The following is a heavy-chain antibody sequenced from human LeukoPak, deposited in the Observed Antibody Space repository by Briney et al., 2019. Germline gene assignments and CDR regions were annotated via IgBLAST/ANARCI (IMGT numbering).Heavy chain of an antibody. J-gene: IGHJ4*02. V-gene: IGHV3-23*01. CDR2: ISGSGGST. CDR1: GFTFSSYA. CDR3: AKDPDYYDSSSFDY. D-gene: IGHD3-22*01. Sequence: PGGSLRLSCAASGFTFSSYAMSWVRQAPGKGLEWVSAISGSGGSTYYADSVKGRFTISRDNSKNTLYLRMNSLRAEDTAVYYCAKDPDYYDSSSFDYWGQGTLVTVSS.